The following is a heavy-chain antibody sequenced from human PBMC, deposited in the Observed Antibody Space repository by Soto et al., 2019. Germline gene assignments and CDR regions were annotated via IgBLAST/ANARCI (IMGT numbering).Heavy chain of an antibody. J-gene: IGHJ6*02. CDR3: ARETTADGMDV. Sequence: QVQLVQSGAEVKKPGASVKVSCKASGYTFTSYYMHWVRQAPGQGLAWMGIINPSGGSTSYAQKFPGRVTMTRDTSTSTVYMELSSLRSEDAAVYYCARETTADGMDVWGQGTTVTVSS. D-gene: IGHD1-1*01. V-gene: IGHV1-46*01. CDR2: INPSGGST. CDR1: GYTFTSYY.